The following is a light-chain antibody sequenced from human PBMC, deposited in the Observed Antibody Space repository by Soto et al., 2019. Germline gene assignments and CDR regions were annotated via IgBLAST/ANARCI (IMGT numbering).Light chain of an antibody. V-gene: IGLV2-14*01. CDR2: DVT. CDR3: SSYTSSSTLV. Sequence: QSALTRPASVSGSPGQSITISCTGTSTVVGGHNSVAWYQHNPGKAPKLMIYDVTNRPSGVSSRFSGSKSGNTASLSISGLQAEDEADYYCSSYTSSSTLVFGTGTKGTVL. J-gene: IGLJ1*01. CDR1: STVVGGHNS.